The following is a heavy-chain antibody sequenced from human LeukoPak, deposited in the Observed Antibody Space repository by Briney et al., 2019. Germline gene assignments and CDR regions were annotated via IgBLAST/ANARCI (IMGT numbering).Heavy chain of an antibody. CDR3: ARGRRSGWPRGAYYYGMDV. J-gene: IGHJ6*02. Sequence: ASVKVSCKASGYTFTSYDINWVRQATGQGLEWMGWMNPNSGNTGYAQKFQGRVTMTRNTSISTAYMELSSLRSEDTAVYYSARGRRSGWPRGAYYYGMDVWGQGTTVTVSS. V-gene: IGHV1-8*01. CDR1: GYTFTSYD. D-gene: IGHD6-19*01. CDR2: MNPNSGNT.